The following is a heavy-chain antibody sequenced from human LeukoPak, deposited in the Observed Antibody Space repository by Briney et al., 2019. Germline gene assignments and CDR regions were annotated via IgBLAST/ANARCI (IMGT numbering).Heavy chain of an antibody. V-gene: IGHV4-38-2*02. D-gene: IGHD3/OR15-3a*01. Sequence: SETLSLTCTVSGYSISSGYYRGWIRQPPGKGLEWIGSIYYSGNTYYNASLKSQVSISIDTSKNQFPLRLTSVTAADTAVYYCARQTGSGLFILPGGQGTLVTVSS. J-gene: IGHJ4*02. CDR3: ARQTGSGLFILP. CDR1: GYSISSGYY. CDR2: IYYSGNT.